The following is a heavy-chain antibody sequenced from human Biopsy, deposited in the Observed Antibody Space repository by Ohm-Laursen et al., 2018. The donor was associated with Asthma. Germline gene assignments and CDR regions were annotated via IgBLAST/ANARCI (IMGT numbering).Heavy chain of an antibody. Sequence: PSETLSLTCTVSGVSIRSYYWTWIRPPPGKGLEWIGNIHYSGSTYSNPSLKSRVTISVDTSKKQIPLRLSSVIAADTAVYYCAGFCSGGNCPDHWGQGTLVTVSS. CDR2: IHYSGST. CDR1: GVSIRSYY. CDR3: AGFCSGGNCPDH. V-gene: IGHV4-59*01. D-gene: IGHD2-15*01. J-gene: IGHJ4*02.